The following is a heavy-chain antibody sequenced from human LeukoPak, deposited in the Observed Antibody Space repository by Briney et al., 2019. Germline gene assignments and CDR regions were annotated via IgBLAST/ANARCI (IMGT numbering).Heavy chain of an antibody. CDR2: IRYDESTK. CDR1: GFTFNIYG. D-gene: IGHD2-2*01. CDR3: AKDLPAAYFDY. J-gene: IGHJ4*02. Sequence: GGSLRLSCAAPGFTFNIYGMHWVRQAPGKGLEWVAFIRYDESTKFYADSVKGRFTISRDNSKATLYLQMNSLRAEDTAVYYCAKDLPAAYFDYWGQGTLVTVSS. V-gene: IGHV3-30*02.